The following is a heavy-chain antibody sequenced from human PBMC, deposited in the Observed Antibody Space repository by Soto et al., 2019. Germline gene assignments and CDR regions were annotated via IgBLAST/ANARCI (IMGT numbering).Heavy chain of an antibody. CDR1: GGSISSGGYY. D-gene: IGHD3-10*01. CDR2: IYYSGST. CDR3: ARAKLLLWFGELYY. J-gene: IGHJ4*02. V-gene: IGHV4-31*03. Sequence: QVQLQESGPGLVKPSRTLSLTCTVSGGSISSGGYYWSWIRQHPGKGLEWIGYIYYSGSTYYNPSLKSRVTVSVDTSKNQFSLKLSSVTAADTAVYYCARAKLLLWFGELYYWGQGTLVTVSS.